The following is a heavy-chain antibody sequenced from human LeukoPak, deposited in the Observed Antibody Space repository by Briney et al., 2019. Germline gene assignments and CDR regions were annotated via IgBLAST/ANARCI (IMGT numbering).Heavy chain of an antibody. D-gene: IGHD1-26*01. CDR2: IHYSGTA. CDR3: ARQGGRYGWEWYLDL. V-gene: IGHV4-59*08. Sequence: SETLSLTCTVSGGSMNTYYWTWIRQPPGKGLEWIAYIHYSGTAYYNPSLKSRLTVSVDSSKNHLSLKLTSVTAADTAVYYCARQGGRYGWEWYLDLWGRGTLVSVSS. CDR1: GGSMNTYY. J-gene: IGHJ2*01.